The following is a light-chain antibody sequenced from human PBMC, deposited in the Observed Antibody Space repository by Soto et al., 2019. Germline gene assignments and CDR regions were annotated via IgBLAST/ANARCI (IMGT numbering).Light chain of an antibody. V-gene: IGKV3-20*01. J-gene: IGKJ1*01. CDR3: QQYGSSGT. CDR1: QSVSNNY. CDR2: GAS. Sequence: EILMTQSPATVSVSPGERATLSCRASQSVSNNYLAWYQQKPGQAPRLLIYGASNRATGIPDRFSGSGSGTDFTLTISRLEPEDFAVYYCQQYGSSGTFGQGTKVDI.